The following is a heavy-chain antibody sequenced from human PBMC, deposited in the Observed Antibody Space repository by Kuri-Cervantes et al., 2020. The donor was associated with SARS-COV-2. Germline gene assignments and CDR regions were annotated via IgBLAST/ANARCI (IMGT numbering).Heavy chain of an antibody. Sequence: ASVKVSCKASGYTFTSYYMHWVRQAPGQGLEWMGIINPSGGSTTYAQKFQGRVTMTRDTSTSTVYMELSSLRSEDTAVYYCARTGLIQDQTSPFDYWGQGTLVTVSS. D-gene: IGHD3/OR15-3a*01. J-gene: IGHJ4*02. CDR2: INPSGGST. CDR3: ARTGLIQDQTSPFDY. V-gene: IGHV1-46*01. CDR1: GYTFTSYY.